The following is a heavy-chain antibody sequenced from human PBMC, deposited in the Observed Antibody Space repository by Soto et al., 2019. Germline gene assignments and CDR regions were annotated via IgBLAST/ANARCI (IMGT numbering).Heavy chain of an antibody. CDR2: ISGSGGST. V-gene: IGHV3-23*01. CDR1: GFTFSSYA. Sequence: HPGGSLRLSCAASGFTFSSYAMSWVRQAPGKGLEWVSAISGSGGSTYYADSVKGRFTISRDNSKNTLYLQMNSLRAEDTAVYYCAKAGSSWYYYYYGMDVWGQGTTVTVSS. CDR3: AKAGSSWYYYYYGMDV. J-gene: IGHJ6*02. D-gene: IGHD6-13*01.